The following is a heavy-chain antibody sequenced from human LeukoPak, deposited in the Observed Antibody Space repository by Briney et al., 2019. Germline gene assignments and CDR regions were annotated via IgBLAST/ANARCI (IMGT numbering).Heavy chain of an antibody. V-gene: IGHV1-24*01. CDR3: ATDQGGVVVPAATTSTDYYYYGMDV. CDR2: FDPEDGET. Sequence: ASVKASCKVSGYTLTELSMHWVRQAPGKGLEWMGGFDPEDGETIYAQKSQGRVTMIEDTSTDTAYMELSSLRSEDTAVYYCATDQGGVVVPAATTSTDYYYYGMDVWGQGTTVTVSS. CDR1: GYTLTELS. D-gene: IGHD2-2*01. J-gene: IGHJ6*02.